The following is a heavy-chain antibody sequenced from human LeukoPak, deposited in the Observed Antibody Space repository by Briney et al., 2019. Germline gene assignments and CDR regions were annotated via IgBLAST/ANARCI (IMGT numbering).Heavy chain of an antibody. CDR2: IYSSGTT. CDR3: ARGRYARMVAVAVFDY. J-gene: IGHJ4*02. D-gene: IGHD6-19*01. CDR1: GGSISSHY. V-gene: IGHV4-4*07. Sequence: SETLSLTCTVSGGSISSHYWSWIRQPAGKGLEWIGRIYSSGTTNNNPSLKSRVTMSIDTSKNQFSLKLSSVTAADTAVYYCARGRYARMVAVAVFDYWGQGTLVTVSS.